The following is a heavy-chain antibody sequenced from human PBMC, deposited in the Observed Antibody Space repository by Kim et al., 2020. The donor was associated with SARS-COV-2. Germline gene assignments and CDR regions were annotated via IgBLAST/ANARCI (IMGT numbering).Heavy chain of an antibody. V-gene: IGHV3-21*01. CDR3: ARDGLFLEWLFADSYYYYYGMDV. CDR2: ISSSSSYI. CDR1: GFTFSSYS. J-gene: IGHJ6*02. D-gene: IGHD3-3*01. Sequence: GGSLRLSCAASGFTFSSYSMNWVRQAPGKGLEWVSSISSSSSYIYYADSVKGRFTISRDNAKNSLYLQMNSLRAEDTAVYYCARDGLFLEWLFADSYYYYYGMDVWGQGTTVTVSS.